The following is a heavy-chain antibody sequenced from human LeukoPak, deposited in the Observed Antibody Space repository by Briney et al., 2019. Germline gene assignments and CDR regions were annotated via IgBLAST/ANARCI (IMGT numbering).Heavy chain of an antibody. CDR3: ARDGNWGSIDY. J-gene: IGHJ4*02. D-gene: IGHD7-27*01. CDR1: GYAFTGYY. V-gene: IGHV1-18*04. CDR2: ISAYNGIT. Sequence: ASVKVSCKTSGYAFTGYYIHWVRQAPGQGLEWMGWISAYNGITNYAQKLQGRVTMTTDTSTSTAYMELRSLRSDDTAVYYCARDGNWGSIDYWGQGTLVTVSS.